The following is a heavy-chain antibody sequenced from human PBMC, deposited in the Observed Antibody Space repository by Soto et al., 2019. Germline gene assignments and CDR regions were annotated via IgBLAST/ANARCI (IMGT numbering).Heavy chain of an antibody. V-gene: IGHV3-7*05. J-gene: IGHJ5*02. CDR1: GFTFSSYW. CDR2: IRQDGGQI. Sequence: EVQLVESGGGLVLPGGSLRLSCAASGFTFSSYWMTWVRQAPGKGLEWVANIRQDGGQIDYVDSVKGRFTISRDNAKNSLYLQMNSLRAEDTAVYYCARWTVSANNWFDPSGQGTLVTVSS. D-gene: IGHD2-8*01. CDR3: ARWTVSANNWFDP.